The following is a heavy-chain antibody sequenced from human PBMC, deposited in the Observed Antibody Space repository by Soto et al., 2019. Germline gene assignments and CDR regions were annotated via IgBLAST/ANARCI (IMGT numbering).Heavy chain of an antibody. D-gene: IGHD6-13*01. CDR2: ISGSGGST. Sequence: EVQLLESGGGLVQPGGSLRLSCAASGFTFSSYAMSWVRQAPGKGLEWVSAISGSGGSTYYADSVQGRFTISRDNSKNPLYLQMNSLRAEDTAVYYCAAGYSSSWYARYFDYWGQGTLVTVSS. CDR3: AAGYSSSWYARYFDY. V-gene: IGHV3-23*01. CDR1: GFTFSSYA. J-gene: IGHJ4*02.